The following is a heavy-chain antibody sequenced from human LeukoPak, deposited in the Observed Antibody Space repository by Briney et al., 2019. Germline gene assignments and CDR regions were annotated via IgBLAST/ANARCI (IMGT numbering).Heavy chain of an antibody. D-gene: IGHD6-6*01. J-gene: IGHJ6*03. CDR1: VYTFTSYY. Sequence: ASVKVSCKASVYTFTSYYMHWVRQAPGQGREWMGIINPSGGSTSYAQKFQGRVTMTRDTSTSTVYMELSSLRSEDTAVYYCARDESSIAARLRSRDYYYYYMDVWGKGTTVTVSS. CDR3: ARDESSIAARLRSRDYYYYYMDV. V-gene: IGHV1-46*03. CDR2: INPSGGST.